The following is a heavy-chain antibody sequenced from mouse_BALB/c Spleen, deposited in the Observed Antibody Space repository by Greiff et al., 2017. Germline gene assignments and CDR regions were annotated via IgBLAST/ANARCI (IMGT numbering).Heavy chain of an antibody. CDR2: INPSTGYT. CDR3: AREGNYDWFAY. V-gene: IGHV1-7*01. Sequence: VQVVESGAELAKPGASVKMSCKASGYTFTSYWMHWVKQRPGQGLEWIGYINPSTGYTEYNQKFKDKATLTADKSSSTAYMQLSSLTSEDSAVYDCAREGNYDWFAYWGQGTLVTVSA. CDR1: GYTFTSYW. D-gene: IGHD2-1*01. J-gene: IGHJ3*01.